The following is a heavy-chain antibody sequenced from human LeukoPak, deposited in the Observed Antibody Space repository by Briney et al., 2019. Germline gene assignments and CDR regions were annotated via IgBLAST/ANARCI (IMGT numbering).Heavy chain of an antibody. CDR3: AKDADSSGYYGMDV. J-gene: IGHJ6*02. CDR2: ISWNSGTI. D-gene: IGHD3-22*01. Sequence: GRSLRLSCAASGFTFDDYAMHWVQQAPGKGLEWVSGISWNSGTIGYADSVKGRFTISRDNAKNSLYLQMNSLRAEDTALYYCAKDADSSGYYGMDVWGQGTTVTVS. CDR1: GFTFDDYA. V-gene: IGHV3-9*01.